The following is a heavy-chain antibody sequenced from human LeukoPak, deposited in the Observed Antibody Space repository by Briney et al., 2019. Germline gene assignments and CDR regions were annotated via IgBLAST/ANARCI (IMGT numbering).Heavy chain of an antibody. Sequence: ASVKVSCKASGYTFSDYYMHWVRQAPGQGLEWMGWISAYNGNTQYGQNVQGRVTMTTETSTSTAYMELRNLRSDDTAVYFCASGAYYPFDFWGQGTLVTVSS. CDR3: ASGAYYPFDF. J-gene: IGHJ4*02. CDR2: ISAYNGNT. CDR1: GYTFSDYY. D-gene: IGHD1-26*01. V-gene: IGHV1-18*04.